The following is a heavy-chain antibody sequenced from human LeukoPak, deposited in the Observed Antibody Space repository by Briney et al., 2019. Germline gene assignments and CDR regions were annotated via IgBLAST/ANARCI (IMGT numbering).Heavy chain of an antibody. CDR2: ISSSSSYI. CDR1: EFTFSSYS. V-gene: IGHV3-21*01. D-gene: IGHD3-22*01. J-gene: IGHJ4*02. Sequence: GGSLRLSCAASEFTFSSYSMNWVRQAPGKGLEWVSSISSSSSYICYADSVKGRFTISRDNAKNSLYLQMNSLTAEDTAVYYCARVPYYYDSSAYFLDYWGQGTLVTVSS. CDR3: ARVPYYYDSSAYFLDY.